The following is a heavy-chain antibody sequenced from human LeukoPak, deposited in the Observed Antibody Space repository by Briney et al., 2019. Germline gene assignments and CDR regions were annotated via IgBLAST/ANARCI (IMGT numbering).Heavy chain of an antibody. Sequence: PSETLSLTCTVSGGSISSYYWSWIRQPPGKGLEWIGYIYYSGSTNYNPSLKSRVTISVDTSKNQFSLKLSSVTAADTAVYYCARAPYDSSGYYQPDFDYWGQGTLVTVSS. CDR1: GGSISSYY. CDR2: IYYSGST. J-gene: IGHJ4*02. V-gene: IGHV4-59*08. CDR3: ARAPYDSSGYYQPDFDY. D-gene: IGHD3-22*01.